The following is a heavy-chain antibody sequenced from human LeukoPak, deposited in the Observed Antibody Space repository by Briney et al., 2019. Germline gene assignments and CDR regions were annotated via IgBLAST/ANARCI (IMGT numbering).Heavy chain of an antibody. J-gene: IGHJ6*02. D-gene: IGHD2-2*01. CDR2: ISYDGSNK. CDR1: GFTFSSYA. V-gene: IGHV3-30-3*01. Sequence: PGRSLRLSCAASGFTFSSYAMHWVRQAPGKGLEWVAVISYDGSNKYYADSVKGRLTISRDNSKNTLYLQMNSLRAEDTAMYYCARDFYEYQLLNYYYYGMDVWGQGTTVTVSS. CDR3: ARDFYEYQLLNYYYYGMDV.